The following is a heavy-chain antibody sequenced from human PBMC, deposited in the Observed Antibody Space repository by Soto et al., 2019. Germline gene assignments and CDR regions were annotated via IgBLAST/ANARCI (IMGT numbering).Heavy chain of an antibody. V-gene: IGHV1-18*01. CDR1: GYTFTSYG. CDR2: ISAYNGNT. J-gene: IGHJ6*02. Sequence: QVRLVQSGAAVKKPGASVKVSCKASGYTFTSYGISWVRQAPGQGLEWLGWISAYNGNTNYAQKLQGRVTMTTDTSTSTAYMELRSLRSDDTAVYYCARGSYNWNTYYYGMDVWGQGTTVTVSS. D-gene: IGHD1-20*01. CDR3: ARGSYNWNTYYYGMDV.